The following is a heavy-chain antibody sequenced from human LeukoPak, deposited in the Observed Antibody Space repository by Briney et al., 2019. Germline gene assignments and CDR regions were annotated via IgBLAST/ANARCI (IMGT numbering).Heavy chain of an antibody. CDR2: ISSSSSYT. CDR3: ARNRNYRSIDEKVDYFDY. D-gene: IGHD6-6*01. J-gene: IGHJ4*02. V-gene: IGHV3-11*03. Sequence: GGSLRLSCAASGFTFSDYYMSWIRQAPGKGLEWVSYISSSSSYTNYADSVKGRFTISRDNAKNSLYLQMNSLRAEDTAVYYCARNRNYRSIDEKVDYFDYRGQGTLVTVSS. CDR1: GFTFSDYY.